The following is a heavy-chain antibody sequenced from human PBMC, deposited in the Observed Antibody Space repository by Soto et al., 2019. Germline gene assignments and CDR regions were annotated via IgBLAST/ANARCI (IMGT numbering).Heavy chain of an antibody. CDR3: AHRRLRAEFDP. CDR1: GVSLSTSGVG. Sequence: QITLKESGPTLVKAKQTLTLTCTFSGVSLSTSGVGVGWIRQPPGKALEWLALIYWEDARRYSPSLKSRLTSTTDTSKNQVVLTMTNMDPVDTATYYCAHRRLRAEFDPWGQGTLVTVSS. CDR2: IYWEDAR. V-gene: IGHV2-5*02. D-gene: IGHD3-10*01. J-gene: IGHJ5*02.